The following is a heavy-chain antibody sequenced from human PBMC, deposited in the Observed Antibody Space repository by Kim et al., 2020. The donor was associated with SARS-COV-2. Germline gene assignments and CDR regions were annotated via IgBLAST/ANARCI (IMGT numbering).Heavy chain of an antibody. CDR1: GFTFSTYF. CDR2: ISGSGDKT. J-gene: IGHJ4*02. CDR3: VKGGWADY. Sequence: GGSLRLSCAVSGFTFSTYFMSWVRQAPGKGLEWVSKISGSGDKTYYADSVKGRFTISRDNSKHPLSLQMNSLRVEDTAAYYFVKGGWADYWGQGTRVTVS. D-gene: IGHD6-19*01. V-gene: IGHV3-23*01.